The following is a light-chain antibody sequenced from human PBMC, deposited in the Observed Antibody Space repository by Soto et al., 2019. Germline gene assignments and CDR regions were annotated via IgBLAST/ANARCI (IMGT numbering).Light chain of an antibody. Sequence: DIVLTQSPCTLSLSPGERASLSCRASQTFSSSNLAWYQQKPGQPPRFIIYGSSSRDAGLPDRFSGSGSGTDFTLTISRLQPEDFAMYYCQHYSSYLYTFGRGTKLEIK. CDR3: QHYSSYLYT. V-gene: IGKV3-20*01. J-gene: IGKJ2*01. CDR1: QTFSSSN. CDR2: GSS.